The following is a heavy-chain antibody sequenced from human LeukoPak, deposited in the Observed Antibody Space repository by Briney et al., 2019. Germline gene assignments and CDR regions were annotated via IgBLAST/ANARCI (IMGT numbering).Heavy chain of an antibody. V-gene: IGHV4-61*02. Sequence: SETLSLTXIVSGGSITSGSYYWNWIRQPAGKGLEWIGRIYSSGSTNYNPSLKGRVTISVDTSKNQFSLNLNSVTAADTAVYYCARGRLGDSFDYWGQGILVTVSS. CDR1: GGSITSGSYY. J-gene: IGHJ4*02. CDR3: ARGRLGDSFDY. D-gene: IGHD3-16*01. CDR2: IYSSGST.